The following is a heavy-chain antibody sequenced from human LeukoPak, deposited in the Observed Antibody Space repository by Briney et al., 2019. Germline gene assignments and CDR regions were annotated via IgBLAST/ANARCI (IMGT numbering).Heavy chain of an antibody. D-gene: IGHD4-17*01. CDR3: ANLYGDPPPYYQYYMDA. V-gene: IGHV3-23*01. Sequence: GGSLRLSCAASGFTFSSYGMSWVRQALGKGLEWVSAITSSGSNTYYADSVKGRFTISRDNSKNTLYLQMNSLRAEDTAVYYCANLYGDPPPYYQYYMDAWGKGTPVTISS. J-gene: IGHJ6*03. CDR2: ITSSGSNT. CDR1: GFTFSSYG.